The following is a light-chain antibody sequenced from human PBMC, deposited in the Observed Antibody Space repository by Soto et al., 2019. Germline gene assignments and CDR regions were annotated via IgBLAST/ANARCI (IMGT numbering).Light chain of an antibody. J-gene: IGKJ1*01. CDR1: QSINIW. Sequence: DIQMTQSPSTLSASLGDRVTITCRASQSINIWLAWFQQKPGKAPKLLISDVSSLESGVPSRFSGSGFGTEFTLTISSLQPDDVATYYCQQYNSYWTFGQGTQV. CDR2: DVS. CDR3: QQYNSYWT. V-gene: IGKV1-5*01.